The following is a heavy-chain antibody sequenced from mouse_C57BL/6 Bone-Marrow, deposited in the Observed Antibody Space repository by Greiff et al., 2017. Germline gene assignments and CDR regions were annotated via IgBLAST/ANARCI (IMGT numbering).Heavy chain of an antibody. CDR3: ADETFAY. J-gene: IGHJ3*01. Sequence: VKLVESGAELARPGASVKLSCKASGYTFTSYGISWVKQRTGQGLEWIGEIYPRSGNTYYNAKFKGKATLTADKSSSTAYMELRSLTSEDSAVYFCADETFAYWGQGTLVTVSA. CDR2: IYPRSGNT. V-gene: IGHV1-81*01. CDR1: GYTFTSYG.